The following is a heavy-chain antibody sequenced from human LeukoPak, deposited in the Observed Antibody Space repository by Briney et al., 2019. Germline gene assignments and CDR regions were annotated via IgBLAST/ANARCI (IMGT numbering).Heavy chain of an antibody. Sequence: ASVKVSCKASGGTFSSYAISWVRQAPGQGLEWMGGIIPIFGTANYAQKFQGRVTITTDESTSTAYMELSSLRSEDTAVYYCARGGVQLWFAHFDYWGQGTLVTVSS. CDR2: IIPIFGTA. CDR3: ARGGVQLWFAHFDY. J-gene: IGHJ4*02. D-gene: IGHD5-18*01. CDR1: GGTFSSYA. V-gene: IGHV1-69*05.